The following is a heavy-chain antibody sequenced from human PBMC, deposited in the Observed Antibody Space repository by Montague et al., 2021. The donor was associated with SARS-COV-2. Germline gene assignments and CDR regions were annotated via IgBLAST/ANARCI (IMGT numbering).Heavy chain of an antibody. CDR3: ARRGGWPYFDF. CDR1: GGSIISYY. CDR2: INSTGSS. J-gene: IGHJ4*02. V-gene: IGHV4-59*08. Sequence: SETLSLTCTVSGGSIISYYWSWIRQYPGKGLEWIGYINSTGSSDYNPSLESRVTMSIDMSKNQFSLNLTSVTAADTAVYYCARRGGWPYFDFLGQGTLVTVSS. D-gene: IGHD6-19*01.